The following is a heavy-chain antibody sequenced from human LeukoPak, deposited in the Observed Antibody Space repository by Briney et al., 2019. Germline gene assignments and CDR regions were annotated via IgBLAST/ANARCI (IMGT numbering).Heavy chain of an antibody. J-gene: IGHJ6*02. CDR2: IYPGDSDT. V-gene: IGHV5-51*01. Sequence: GESLKISCRGSGYSFTSYWIGWVRQMPGKGLEWMGIIYPGDSDTRYSPSFRGQVTISADKSISTAYLQWSSLKASDTAMYYCASWVGSGGSCYSGCYGMDVWGQGTTVTVSS. CDR1: GYSFTSYW. D-gene: IGHD2-15*01. CDR3: ASWVGSGGSCYSGCYGMDV.